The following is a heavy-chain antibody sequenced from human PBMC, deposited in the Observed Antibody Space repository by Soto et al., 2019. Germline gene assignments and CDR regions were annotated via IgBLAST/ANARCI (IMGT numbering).Heavy chain of an antibody. D-gene: IGHD6-19*01. J-gene: IGHJ6*02. Sequence: YSLTISCKGSGYSFTSYWIGWVRQMPGKGLEWMGRIDPSDSYTNYSPSFQGHVTISADKSISTAYLQWSSLKASDTAMYYWVRQRVISGWKNYHYYAPDVWGQWTMVTV. CDR2: IDPSDSYT. V-gene: IGHV5-10-1*01. CDR3: VRQRVISGWKNYHYYAPDV. CDR1: GYSFTSYW.